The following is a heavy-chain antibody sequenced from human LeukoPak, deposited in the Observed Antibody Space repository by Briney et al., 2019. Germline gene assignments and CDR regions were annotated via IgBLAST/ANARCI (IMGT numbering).Heavy chain of an antibody. CDR1: GFTFSSYS. CDR2: ISSSSSTI. CDR3: ARGDGYSGYDEFDY. J-gene: IGHJ4*02. D-gene: IGHD5-12*01. V-gene: IGHV3-48*02. Sequence: GGSLRLSCAASGFTFSSYSMTWVRQAPGKGLEWVSYISSSSSTIYYADSVKGRFTISRDNAKNSLYLQMNSLRDEDTAVYYCARGDGYSGYDEFDYWGQGTLVTVSS.